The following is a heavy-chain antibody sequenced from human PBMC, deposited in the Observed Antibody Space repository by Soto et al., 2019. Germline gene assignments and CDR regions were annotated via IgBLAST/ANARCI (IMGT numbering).Heavy chain of an antibody. V-gene: IGHV1-8*01. CDR3: ARGHTVTTNYYYYYGMDV. J-gene: IGHJ6*02. Sequence: GASVKVSCKASGYTFTSYDINWVRQATGQGLEWMGWMNPNSGNTGYAQKFQGRVTMTRNTSISAAYMEQSSLRSEDTAVYYCARGHTVTTNYYYYYGMDVWGQGTTVTVSS. CDR2: MNPNSGNT. D-gene: IGHD4-17*01. CDR1: GYTFTSYD.